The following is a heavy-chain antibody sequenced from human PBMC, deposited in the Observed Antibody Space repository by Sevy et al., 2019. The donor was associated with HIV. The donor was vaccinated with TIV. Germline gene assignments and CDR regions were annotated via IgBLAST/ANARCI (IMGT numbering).Heavy chain of an antibody. CDR1: KFTFTIYA. V-gene: IGHV3-23*01. J-gene: IGHJ6*02. CDR2: ISGSGGST. CDR3: ARGYCGGDCYSRPYYYYGMDV. Sequence: GGSLRLSCAASKFTFTIYAMSWVRQAPGKGLEWVSAISGSGGSTYYADSVKGRFTISRDNSKNTLYLQMNSLRAEDTAVYYCARGYCGGDCYSRPYYYYGMDVWGQGTTVTVSS. D-gene: IGHD2-21*02.